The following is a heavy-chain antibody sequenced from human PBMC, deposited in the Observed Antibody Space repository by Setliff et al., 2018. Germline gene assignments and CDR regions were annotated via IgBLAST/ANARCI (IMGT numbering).Heavy chain of an antibody. Sequence: GASVKVSCKASGYPFTGYYMHWVRQAPGQGLEWMGWINHNSGGTNYAQKFQGRVTMTRDTSISTAYMELSRLRSDDTAVYYCARADGYYYYMDVWGKGTTVTVSS. J-gene: IGHJ6*03. V-gene: IGHV1-2*02. CDR3: ARADGYYYYMDV. CDR2: INHNSGGT. CDR1: GYPFTGYY.